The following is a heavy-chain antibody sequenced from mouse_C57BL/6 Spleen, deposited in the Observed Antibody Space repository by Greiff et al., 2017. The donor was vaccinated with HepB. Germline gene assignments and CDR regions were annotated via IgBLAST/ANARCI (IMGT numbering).Heavy chain of an antibody. CDR1: GYAFSSYW. CDR3: ARRDLLWSYFDY. J-gene: IGHJ2*01. Sequence: VQRVESGAELVKPGASVKISCKASGYAFSSYWMNWVKQRPGKGLEWIGQIYPGDGDTNYNGKFKGKATLTADKSSSTAYMQLSSLTSEDSAVYFCARRDLLWSYFDYWGQGTTLTVSS. CDR2: IYPGDGDT. D-gene: IGHD2-1*01. V-gene: IGHV1-80*01.